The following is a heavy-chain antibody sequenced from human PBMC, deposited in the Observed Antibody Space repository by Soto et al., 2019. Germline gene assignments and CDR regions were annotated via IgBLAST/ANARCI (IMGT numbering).Heavy chain of an antibody. V-gene: IGHV3-23*03. Sequence: GGSLRLSCAASGFTFSSYAMSWVRQAPGKGLEWVSVIYSGGSTYYADSVKGRFTISRDNSKNTLYLQMNSLRAEDTAVYYCAKYCSGGSCYGAFDIWGQGTMVTVSS. CDR2: IYSGGST. CDR1: GFTFSSYA. J-gene: IGHJ3*02. D-gene: IGHD2-15*01. CDR3: AKYCSGGSCYGAFDI.